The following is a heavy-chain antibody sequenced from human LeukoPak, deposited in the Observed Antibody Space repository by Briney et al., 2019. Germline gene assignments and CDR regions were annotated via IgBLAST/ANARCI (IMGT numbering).Heavy chain of an antibody. Sequence: GGSLRLSCAASGFTFSSYAMSWVRQAPAKGLEWVSAISGSGGSTYYADSVKGRFTISRDNSKRTLYLQMNSLRGEDTAVYYCAPGPCSSSTCYAAEGYWGQGTLVTVSS. CDR3: APGPCSSSTCYAAEGY. CDR1: GFTFSSYA. J-gene: IGHJ4*02. D-gene: IGHD2-2*01. V-gene: IGHV3-23*01. CDR2: ISGSGGST.